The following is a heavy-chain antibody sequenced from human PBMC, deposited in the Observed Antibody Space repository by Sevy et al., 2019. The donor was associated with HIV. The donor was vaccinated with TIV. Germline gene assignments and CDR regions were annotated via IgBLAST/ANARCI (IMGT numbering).Heavy chain of an antibody. D-gene: IGHD3-10*01. Sequence: GGSLRLSCAASGFTFSDYNMNWVRQAPGKGLEWISSISSISNYIYYADSVKGRFTISRDNAKNSLYLQMNSLRAEDTAVYYSVRETSTFGEGIYYGMDVWGQGTTVTVSS. J-gene: IGHJ6*02. CDR1: GFTFSDYN. V-gene: IGHV3-21*01. CDR2: ISSISNYI. CDR3: VRETSTFGEGIYYGMDV.